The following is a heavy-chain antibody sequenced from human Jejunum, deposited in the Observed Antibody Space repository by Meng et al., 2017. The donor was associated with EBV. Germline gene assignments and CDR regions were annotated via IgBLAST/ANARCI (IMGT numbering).Heavy chain of an antibody. CDR1: RGSFSGYY. V-gene: IGHV4-34*02. CDR2: INHSGST. J-gene: IGHJ4*02. D-gene: IGHD3-16*02. Sequence: QVQLKQWGAGLLKPSETLSLTGAVYRGSFSGYYWSWIRQHPGKGLEWIGEINHSGSTNYNPSLRSRVTISVETSKNQFSLRLNSVTAADTAVYYCARVAFSYTTRSLDSWGQGTLVTVSS. CDR3: ARVAFSYTTRSLDS.